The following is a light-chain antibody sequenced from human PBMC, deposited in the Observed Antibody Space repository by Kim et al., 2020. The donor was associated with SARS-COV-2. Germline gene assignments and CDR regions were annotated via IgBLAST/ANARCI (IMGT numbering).Light chain of an antibody. V-gene: IGLV3-1*01. CDR3: QAWGSSTAYV. CDR2: QDT. Sequence: VSPVHTAIITCSGDKLGDKYAFWYHLKPGESPVLVIYQDTKRPSGIPVRFSGSNSGNTATLTISGTQALDEADYYCQAWGSSTAYVFGTGTKVTVL. CDR1: KLGDKY. J-gene: IGLJ1*01.